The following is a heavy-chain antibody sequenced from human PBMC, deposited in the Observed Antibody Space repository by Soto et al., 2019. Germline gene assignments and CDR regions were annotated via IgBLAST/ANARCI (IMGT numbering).Heavy chain of an antibody. Sequence: GGSLRLSCAASGFTFSNAWMSWVRQAPGKGLEWVGRIKSKTDGGTTDYAAPVKGRFTISRGDSKNTLYLQMKSLKTEDTAVYYCTTTIAARPFYYYGMDVWGQGTTVTVSS. J-gene: IGHJ6*02. CDR2: IKSKTDGGTT. D-gene: IGHD6-6*01. CDR3: TTTIAARPFYYYGMDV. V-gene: IGHV3-15*01. CDR1: GFTFSNAW.